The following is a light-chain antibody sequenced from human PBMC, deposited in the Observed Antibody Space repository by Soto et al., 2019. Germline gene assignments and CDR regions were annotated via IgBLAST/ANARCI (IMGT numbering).Light chain of an antibody. V-gene: IGLV2-23*01. CDR2: EDI. CDR3: CSYAGGASVV. J-gene: IGLJ2*01. Sequence: QSALTQPASVSGSPGQSITISCTGTSSDIGRYNLVSWYQQHPGKAPKLIIYEDIERPSGVSARFSGSKSGNTASLTISGLQTEDEADYYCCSYAGGASVVFGGGTQLTVL. CDR1: SSDIGRYNL.